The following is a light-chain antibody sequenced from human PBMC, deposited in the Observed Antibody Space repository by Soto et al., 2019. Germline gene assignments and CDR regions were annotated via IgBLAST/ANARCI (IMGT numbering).Light chain of an antibody. CDR2: KVS. V-gene: IGKV2-30*01. Sequence: EVVMSESPRSLPVSLGQPASISCRSSQSLVYSDGNTYLNWFQESTGKSXRRLIYKVSNRDSGVPDRFSGSGSGTDFTLKISRVEAEDVGVYYCMQGGPRTFGQGTKVDIK. CDR3: MQGGPRT. CDR1: QSLVYSDGNTY. J-gene: IGKJ1*01.